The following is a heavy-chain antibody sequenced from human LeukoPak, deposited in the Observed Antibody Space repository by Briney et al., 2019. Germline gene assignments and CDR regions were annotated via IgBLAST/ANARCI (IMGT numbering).Heavy chain of an antibody. CDR2: IYTSGST. Sequence: SETLSLTCTVSGGSISSYYWSWIRQPAGKGLEWIGRIYTSGSTNYNPSLKSRVTMSVDTSKNQFSLKLSSVTAADTAVYYCARDYPPYSSSPKGFDYWGQGTLVTVSS. V-gene: IGHV4-4*07. CDR1: GGSISSYY. CDR3: ARDYPPYSSSPKGFDY. D-gene: IGHD6-6*01. J-gene: IGHJ4*02.